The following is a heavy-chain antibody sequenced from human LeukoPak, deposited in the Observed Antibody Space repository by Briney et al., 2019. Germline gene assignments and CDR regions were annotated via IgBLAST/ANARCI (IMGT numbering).Heavy chain of an antibody. CDR1: GGSFSGYY. J-gene: IGHJ4*02. Sequence: SETLSLTCAVYGGSFSGYYWSWIRQPPGKGLEWIGEINHSGGTNYNPSLKSRVTISVDTSKNQFSLKLSSVAAADTAVYYCARMYSALPRYCSSTSCSPYYFDYWGQGTLVTVSS. CDR2: INHSGGT. V-gene: IGHV4-34*01. D-gene: IGHD2-2*01. CDR3: ARMYSALPRYCSSTSCSPYYFDY.